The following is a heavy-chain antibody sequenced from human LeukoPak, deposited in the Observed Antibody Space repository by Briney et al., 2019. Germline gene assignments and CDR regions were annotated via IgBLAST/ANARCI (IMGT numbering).Heavy chain of an antibody. J-gene: IGHJ4*02. Sequence: PGGSLRLSCGASGFTFSNAWMSWVRQAPGKGLEWVGRIKSKIDGGTTDYAAPVKGRFTISRDDAKNTLYLQMNSLKTEDTAVYYCTKGKGPGCWGQGTLVTVSS. CDR2: IKSKIDGGTT. CDR3: TKGKGPGC. D-gene: IGHD6-19*01. V-gene: IGHV3-15*01. CDR1: GFTFSNAW.